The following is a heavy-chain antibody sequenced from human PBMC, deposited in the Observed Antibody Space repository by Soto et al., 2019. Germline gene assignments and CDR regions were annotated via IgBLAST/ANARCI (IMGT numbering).Heavy chain of an antibody. Sequence: EVQLLESGGGLVQPGGSLRLSCAASGFTFSSYAMSWVRQAPGKGREWVSAISGSGGSTYYADSVKGRFTISRDNSKNTLYLQMNSLRAEDTAVYYCAKDKGRLGAFDIWGQGTMVTVSS. D-gene: IGHD2-21*01. CDR1: GFTFSSYA. CDR2: ISGSGGST. CDR3: AKDKGRLGAFDI. J-gene: IGHJ3*02. V-gene: IGHV3-23*01.